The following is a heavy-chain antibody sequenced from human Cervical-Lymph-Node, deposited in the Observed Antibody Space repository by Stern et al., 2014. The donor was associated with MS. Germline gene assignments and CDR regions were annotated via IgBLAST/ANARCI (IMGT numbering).Heavy chain of an antibody. Sequence: EVQLVESGGGLIQPGGSLRLSCAAPGFTVSNNYMSWVRQAPGKGLEWVSIIYTDDSTYSAGSVKGRFTISRDSSKTKLLLQMNSLRAEDTAVYYCARAIFGVNTAAMAPDAFDTWGQGTMVTVSS. D-gene: IGHD3-3*01. CDR3: ARAIFGVNTAAMAPDAFDT. V-gene: IGHV3-53*01. J-gene: IGHJ3*02. CDR1: GFTVSNNY. CDR2: IYTDDST.